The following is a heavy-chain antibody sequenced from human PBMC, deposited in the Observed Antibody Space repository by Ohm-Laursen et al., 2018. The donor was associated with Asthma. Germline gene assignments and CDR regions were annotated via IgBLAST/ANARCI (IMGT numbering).Heavy chain of an antibody. CDR1: GCTFTGYY. D-gene: IGHD5-12*01. J-gene: IGHJ4*02. V-gene: IGHV1-2*06. Sequence: GASVKVSCKASGCTFTGYYMHWVRQAPGQGLEWMGRINPNSGGTNYAQKFQGRVTMTRDTSISTAYMELSRLRSDDTAVYYCARADIIVATIDQYWGQGTLVTVSS. CDR3: ARADIIVATIDQY. CDR2: INPNSGGT.